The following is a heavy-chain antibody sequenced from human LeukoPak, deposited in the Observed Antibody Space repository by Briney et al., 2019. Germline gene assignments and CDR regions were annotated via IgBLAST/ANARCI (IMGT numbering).Heavy chain of an antibody. Sequence: EPGGSLRLSCAASGFTFSNAWMSWVRQAPGKGPEWVGRIKSKTDGGTTDYAAPVKGRFTISRDDSKNTLYLRMNSLKTEDTAVYYCTTSIVVVTATGGRDDYWGQGTLVTVSS. CDR3: TTSIVVVTATGGRDDY. CDR2: IKSKTDGGTT. J-gene: IGHJ4*02. CDR1: GFTFSNAW. V-gene: IGHV3-15*01. D-gene: IGHD2-21*02.